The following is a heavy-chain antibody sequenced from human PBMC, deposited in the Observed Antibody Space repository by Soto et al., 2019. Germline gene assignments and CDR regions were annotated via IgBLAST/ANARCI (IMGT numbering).Heavy chain of an antibody. J-gene: IGHJ4*02. Sequence: EVQLVESGGGLVQPGGSLRLSCAASGFTFSNYWMSWVRQAPGKGLEWVANIQQDGSEKHYVDSVKGRFTISRDNADNSLYLQMNSLRAEDTAVYYCTRTYASTARDFDYWGQGTLVTVSS. CDR1: GFTFSNYW. V-gene: IGHV3-7*05. CDR3: TRTYASTARDFDY. CDR2: IQQDGSEK. D-gene: IGHD6-6*01.